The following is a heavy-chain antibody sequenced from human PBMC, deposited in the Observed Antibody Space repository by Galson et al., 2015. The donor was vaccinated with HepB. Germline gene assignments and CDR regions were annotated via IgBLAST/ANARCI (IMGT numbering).Heavy chain of an antibody. CDR1: GFTFSSYW. V-gene: IGHV3-7*01. D-gene: IGHD2-8*02. J-gene: IGHJ4*02. CDR2: IKQDGSEK. Sequence: SLRLSCAASGFTFSSYWMSWVRQAPGKGLEWVANIKQDGSEKYYVDSVKGRFTISRDNAKNSLYLQMNSLRAEDTAVYYCAREGVRELVVYATFDYWGQGTLVTVSS. CDR3: AREGVRELVVYATFDY.